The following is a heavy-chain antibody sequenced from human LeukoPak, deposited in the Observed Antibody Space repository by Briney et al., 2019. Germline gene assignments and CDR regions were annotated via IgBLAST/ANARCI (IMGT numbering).Heavy chain of an antibody. CDR2: IYYSGGT. CDR3: ARDGYYDSSGYYQRDAFDI. Sequence: SETLSLTCTVSGGSISTYYWNWIRQPPGKGLEWIGYIYYSGGTNYNPSLKSRVTISVDTSKNQFSLKLTSVTAADTAVYYCARDGYYDSSGYYQRDAFDIWGQGTMVTVSS. D-gene: IGHD3-22*01. J-gene: IGHJ3*02. CDR1: GGSISTYY. V-gene: IGHV4-59*01.